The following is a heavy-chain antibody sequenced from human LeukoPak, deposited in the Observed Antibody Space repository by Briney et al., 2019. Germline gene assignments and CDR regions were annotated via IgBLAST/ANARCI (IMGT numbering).Heavy chain of an antibody. V-gene: IGHV1-3*01. CDR2: INAGTSKT. CDR1: GYIFTAYA. CDR3: ARGVYGDFYLDF. D-gene: IGHD4-17*01. Sequence: GASVKVSCKASGYIFTAYAMHWVRQAPGQRPEWMGWINAGTSKTRYSQKFQDRVTITRDTSASTAYMELSSLKSEDTAVYYCARGVYGDFYLDFWGQGTLVTVSS. J-gene: IGHJ4*02.